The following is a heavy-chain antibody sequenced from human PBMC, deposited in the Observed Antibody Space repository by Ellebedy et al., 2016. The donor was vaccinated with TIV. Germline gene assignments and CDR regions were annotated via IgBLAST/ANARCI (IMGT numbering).Heavy chain of an antibody. V-gene: IGHV4-34*11. D-gene: IGHD3-22*01. J-gene: IGHJ6*02. CDR1: GGSFSGYY. CDR3: ARPPDYDSSGYYYVY. Sequence: SETLSLTCAVYGGSFSGYYWSWIRQPPGKGLEWIGYIYYSGSTNYNPSLKSRVTISVDTSKNQFSLKLSSVTAADTAVYYCARPPDYDSSGYYYVYWGQGTTVTVSS. CDR2: IYYSGST.